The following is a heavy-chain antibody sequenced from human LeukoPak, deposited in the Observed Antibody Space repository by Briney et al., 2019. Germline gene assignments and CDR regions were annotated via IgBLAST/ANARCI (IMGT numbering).Heavy chain of an antibody. CDR2: IYHSGST. CDR3: ARGDSSTDYGMDV. V-gene: IGHV4-30-2*01. CDR1: GGSISSGGYS. J-gene: IGHJ6*02. Sequence: SETLSLTCAVSGGSISSGGYSWSWIRQPPGKGLEWMGYIYHSGSTYYNPSLKSRVTISVDRSKNQFSLKLSSVTAADTAVYYCARGDSSTDYGMDVWGQGTTVTVSS. D-gene: IGHD4-11*01.